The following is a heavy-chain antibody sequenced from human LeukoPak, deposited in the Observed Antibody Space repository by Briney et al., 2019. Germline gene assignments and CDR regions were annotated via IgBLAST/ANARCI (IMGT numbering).Heavy chain of an antibody. Sequence: SETLSLTCTVSGGSISSSSYYWGWIRQPPGKGLEWIGSIYYSGSTYYNPSLKSRVTISVDTSKNQFSLKLSSVTAADTAVYYCARADGYYDFWSGYYPGSMDVWGKGTTVTVSS. J-gene: IGHJ6*04. D-gene: IGHD3-3*01. CDR3: ARADGYYDFWSGYYPGSMDV. CDR2: IYYSGST. CDR1: GGSISSSSYY. V-gene: IGHV4-39*07.